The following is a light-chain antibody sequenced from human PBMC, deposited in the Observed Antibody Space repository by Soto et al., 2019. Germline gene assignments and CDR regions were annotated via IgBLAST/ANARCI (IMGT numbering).Light chain of an antibody. CDR2: GAS. CDR3: QQYDTSPWT. V-gene: IGKV3-20*01. J-gene: IGKJ1*01. Sequence: EIVLTQSPGTLSLSPGERATLSCRASQSVSSSSLAWYQQKPGQAPRLLMYGASSRATGIPDRFSGSGSGTDFTLPISRLEPEDFAVYYCQQYDTSPWTFGQGTKVEIK. CDR1: QSVSSSS.